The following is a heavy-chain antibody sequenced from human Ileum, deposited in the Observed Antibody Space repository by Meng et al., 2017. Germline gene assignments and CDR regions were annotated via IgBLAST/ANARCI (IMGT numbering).Heavy chain of an antibody. Sequence: QVQPQQLGPGLVKPSQTLSRTCAVSGGSGSSNIAAWNWIRQSPLRGLEWLGRTYYRSKWYSEYAVSVKSRISITPDTSKNQFSLQMNSVTPEDTAVYYCASGSGSLDYWGPGTLVTVSS. D-gene: IGHD3-3*01. J-gene: IGHJ4*02. CDR1: GGSGSSNIAA. V-gene: IGHV6-1*01. CDR3: ASGSGSLDY. CDR2: TYYRSKWYS.